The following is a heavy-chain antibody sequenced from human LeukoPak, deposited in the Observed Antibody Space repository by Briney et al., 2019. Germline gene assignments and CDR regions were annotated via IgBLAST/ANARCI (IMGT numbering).Heavy chain of an antibody. J-gene: IGHJ5*02. CDR3: ASRRDEAWFDP. CDR2: ISYSGST. Sequence: SETLSLTCSVSGGSISSGGYYWTWIRQHPGKGLEWIGYISYSGSTYYNPSLQSRVTISVDTSKNQFSLKLSSVTAADTAVYYSASRRDEAWFDPWGQGTLVTVSS. CDR1: GGSISSGGYY. D-gene: IGHD5-24*01. V-gene: IGHV4-31*03.